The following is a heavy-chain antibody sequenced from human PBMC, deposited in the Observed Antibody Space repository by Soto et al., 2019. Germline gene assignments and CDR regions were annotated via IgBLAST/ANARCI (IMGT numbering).Heavy chain of an antibody. CDR1: GFTFSSYG. Sequence: PGGSLRLSCAASGFTFSSYGMHWVRQAPGKGLEWVAVIWYDGSNKYYADSVKGRFTISRDNSKNTLYLQMNSLRAEDTAVYYCARSPSPDCSSASCYSLYYYYYMDVWGKGTTVTVSS. CDR3: ARSPSPDCSSASCYSLYYYYYMDV. J-gene: IGHJ6*03. D-gene: IGHD2-2*01. V-gene: IGHV3-33*01. CDR2: IWYDGSNK.